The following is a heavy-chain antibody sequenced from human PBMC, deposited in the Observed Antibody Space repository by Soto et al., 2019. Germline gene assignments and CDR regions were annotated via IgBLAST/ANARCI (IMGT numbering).Heavy chain of an antibody. CDR2: IYYSGST. Sequence: SETLSLTCTVSGGSISSYYWSWIRQPPGKGLEWIGYIYYSGSTNDNPSLKSRVTISVDTSKNQFSLKLSSVTAADTAVYYCARGDTLSYCGGDCPLYFDYWGQGTLVTVSS. J-gene: IGHJ4*02. D-gene: IGHD2-21*02. CDR1: GGSISSYY. V-gene: IGHV4-59*01. CDR3: ARGDTLSYCGGDCPLYFDY.